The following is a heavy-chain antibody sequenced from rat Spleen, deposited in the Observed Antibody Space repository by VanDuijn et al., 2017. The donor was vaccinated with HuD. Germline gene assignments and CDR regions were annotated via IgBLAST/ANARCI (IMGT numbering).Heavy chain of an antibody. Sequence: EVQLVESGGGLVQPGRSLKLSCAASGFTFSDYNMAWVRQAPKKGLEWVASISPSGGSTYYRDSVKGRFTISRDNAKRTLYLQMGSLRSEDTATYYCATGLQLYHFDYWGQGVMVTVSS. J-gene: IGHJ2*01. CDR3: ATGLQLYHFDY. D-gene: IGHD1-5*01. CDR2: ISPSGGST. CDR1: GFTFSDYN. V-gene: IGHV5S10*01.